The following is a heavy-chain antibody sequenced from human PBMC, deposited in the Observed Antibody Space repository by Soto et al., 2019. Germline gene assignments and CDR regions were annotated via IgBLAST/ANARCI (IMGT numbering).Heavy chain of an antibody. J-gene: IGHJ5*02. D-gene: IGHD6-6*01. V-gene: IGHV4-30-4*02. CDR1: VGAIRRGVYY. CDR3: ARERPEGARLDP. Sequence: SEALSLNCTVSVGAIRRGVYYWSWSRQSPGKGLEWIGYIYYSGSTYYNPSLKSRVTISVDTSKNQFSLKLSSVTAADTAVYYCARERPEGARLDPWGQGTLVTVSS. CDR2: IYYSGST.